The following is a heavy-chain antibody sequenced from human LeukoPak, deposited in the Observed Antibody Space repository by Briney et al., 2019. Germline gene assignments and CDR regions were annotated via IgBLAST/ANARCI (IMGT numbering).Heavy chain of an antibody. CDR1: GGSFRGYY. J-gene: IGHJ4*02. D-gene: IGHD1-26*01. Sequence: SETLSLTCAVYGGSFRGYYWSWIRQPPGKGLEWIGEINHSGSTNYNPSLKSRVTISVDTSKNQFSLKLSSVTAADTAVYYCATSIVGAPDYWGQGTLVTVSS. CDR3: ATSIVGAPDY. V-gene: IGHV4-34*01. CDR2: INHSGST.